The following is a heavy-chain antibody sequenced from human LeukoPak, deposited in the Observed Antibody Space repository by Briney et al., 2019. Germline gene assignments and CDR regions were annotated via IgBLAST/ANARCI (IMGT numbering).Heavy chain of an antibody. Sequence: SETLSLTCTVSGDSISSYHWSWLRQSPGKGLGWIGYISYSGSTNYNPSLKSRVTISVDTSKNQFSLQLSSVTAADTAVYYCARVGRGDHTWGSYYFDHWGQGTLVTVSS. V-gene: IGHV4-59*01. D-gene: IGHD3-16*01. J-gene: IGHJ4*02. CDR1: GDSISSYH. CDR3: ARVGRGDHTWGSYYFDH. CDR2: ISYSGST.